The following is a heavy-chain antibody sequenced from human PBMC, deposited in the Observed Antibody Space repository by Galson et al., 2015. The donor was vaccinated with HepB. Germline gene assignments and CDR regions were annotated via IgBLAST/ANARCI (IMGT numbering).Heavy chain of an antibody. J-gene: IGHJ5*02. CDR2: ITSSGSRI. Sequence: SLRLSCAASGFTFSCHDMNWVRQAPGKGLEWVSFITSSGSRINYADSVRGRFTISRDNAKNSLYLQMSSLRVEDTAVYYCARAKGPNLWGQGTLVTVSS. CDR1: GFTFSCHD. V-gene: IGHV3-48*03. CDR3: ARAKGPNL.